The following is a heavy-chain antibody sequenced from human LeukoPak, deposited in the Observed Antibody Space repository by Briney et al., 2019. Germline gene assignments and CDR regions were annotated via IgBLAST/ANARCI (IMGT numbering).Heavy chain of an antibody. CDR1: GFTFSSYA. J-gene: IGHJ3*02. D-gene: IGHD3-3*01. CDR2: ISGSGGST. Sequence: GGSLRLSCAASGFTFSSYAMSLVRQAPGKGLEWVSAISGSGGSTYYADSVKGRFTISRDNSKNTLYLQMNSLRAEDTAVYYCAKAFRITIFGVVTRDAFDIWGQGTMVTVSS. CDR3: AKAFRITIFGVVTRDAFDI. V-gene: IGHV3-23*01.